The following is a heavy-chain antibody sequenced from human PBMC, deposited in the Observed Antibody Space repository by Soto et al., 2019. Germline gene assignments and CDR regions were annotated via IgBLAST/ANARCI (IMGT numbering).Heavy chain of an antibody. V-gene: IGHV1-69*08. Sequence: QVQLVQSGAELKKTGSLVKVSCRASGDAFSSYAVNWVRQAPGRGLEWMGRIITALGTTDYAQNFKGRLTITAEKSTKTVYMELSSLRSEDTAVYYCARRRYCGYDCYHKHYYGMDVWGQGTTVTVAS. CDR3: ARRRYCGYDCYHKHYYGMDV. CDR2: IITALGTT. CDR1: GDAFSSYA. J-gene: IGHJ6*02. D-gene: IGHD2-21*01.